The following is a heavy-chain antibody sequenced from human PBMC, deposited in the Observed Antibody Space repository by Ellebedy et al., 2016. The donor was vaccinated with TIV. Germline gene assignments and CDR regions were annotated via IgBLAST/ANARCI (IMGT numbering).Heavy chain of an antibody. Sequence: MPSETLSLTCTVSGGSISRDSWSWIRQPPGNGLEWIGYIFGSGSPIYNPSLRNRVSISLDRSQKQVSLNLTSVTAADSAVYFCARSSISVFGVTDAFDIWGQGTSVTVSS. CDR2: IFGSGSP. CDR3: ARSSISVFGVTDAFDI. J-gene: IGHJ3*02. CDR1: GGSISRDS. D-gene: IGHD3-3*01. V-gene: IGHV4-59*01.